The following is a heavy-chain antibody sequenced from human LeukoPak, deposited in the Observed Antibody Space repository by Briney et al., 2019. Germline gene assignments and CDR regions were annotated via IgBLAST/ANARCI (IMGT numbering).Heavy chain of an antibody. CDR2: ISSSSSYI. V-gene: IGHV3-21*01. J-gene: IGHJ4*02. Sequence: GGSLRLSCAASGFTFSSYSMNWVRQAPGKGLEWVSSISSSSSYIYYADSVKGRFTISRDNAQNSLYLQMNSLRAEDTAFYYCARYGRQSREIIATGGSDNICWGQGTLVTVSS. CDR1: GFTFSSYS. CDR3: ARYGRQSREIIATGGSDNIC. D-gene: IGHD2-15*01.